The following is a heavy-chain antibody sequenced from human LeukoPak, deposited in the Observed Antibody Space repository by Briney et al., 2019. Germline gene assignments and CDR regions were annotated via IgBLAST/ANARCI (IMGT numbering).Heavy chain of an antibody. Sequence: SETLSLTCIVSGYSISSTYSWGWIRQPPGKGLEWIGTIHHRGNPYSKPSLKSRVTISVDTSKNQFSLKLSSVTAADTAVYYCAREPRWAGDLGGFDSGGQGHLVTVSS. CDR3: AREPRWAGDLGGFDS. D-gene: IGHD3-16*01. CDR1: GYSISSTYS. V-gene: IGHV4-38-2*02. J-gene: IGHJ4*02. CDR2: IHHRGNP.